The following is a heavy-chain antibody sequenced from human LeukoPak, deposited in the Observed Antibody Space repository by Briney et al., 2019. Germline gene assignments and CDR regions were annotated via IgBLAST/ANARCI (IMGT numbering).Heavy chain of an antibody. CDR2: ISSSGSTI. CDR3: AGAPYYYDSSSYSDY. J-gene: IGHJ4*02. Sequence: GGSLRLSCAASGFTFSDYYMSWIRQAPGKGLEWVSYISSSGSTIYYADSVKGRFTISRDNAKNSLYLQMNSLRAEDTAVYYCAGAPYYYDSSSYSDYGGQGPLVTVSS. CDR1: GFTFSDYY. D-gene: IGHD3-22*01. V-gene: IGHV3-11*01.